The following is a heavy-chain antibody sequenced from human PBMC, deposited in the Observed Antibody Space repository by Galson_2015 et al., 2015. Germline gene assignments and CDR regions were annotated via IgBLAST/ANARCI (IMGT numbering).Heavy chain of an antibody. CDR1: GFTFSSYW. V-gene: IGHV3-74*01. J-gene: IGHJ3*02. D-gene: IGHD6-19*01. CDR3: RLYSSGWYGSNDAFDI. Sequence: SLRLSCAASGFTFSSYWMHWVRQAPGKGLVWVSRINSDGSSTSYADSVKGRFTISRDNAKNTLYLQMNSLRAEDTAVYYCRLYSSGWYGSNDAFDIWGQGTMVTVSS. CDR2: INSDGSST.